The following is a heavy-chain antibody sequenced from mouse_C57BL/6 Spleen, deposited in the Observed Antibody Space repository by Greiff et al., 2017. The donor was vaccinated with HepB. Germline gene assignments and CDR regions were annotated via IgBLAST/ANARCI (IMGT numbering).Heavy chain of an antibody. V-gene: IGHV1-55*01. CDR1: GYTFTSYW. J-gene: IGHJ2*01. CDR2: IYPGSGST. Sequence: VKLQQPGAELVKPGASVKMSCKASGYTFTSYWITWVKQRPGQGLEWIGDIYPGSGSTNYNEKFKSKATLTVDTSSSTAYMQLSSLTSEDSVVYYCARSYDYEDYFDYWGQGTTLTVSS. D-gene: IGHD2-4*01. CDR3: ARSYDYEDYFDY.